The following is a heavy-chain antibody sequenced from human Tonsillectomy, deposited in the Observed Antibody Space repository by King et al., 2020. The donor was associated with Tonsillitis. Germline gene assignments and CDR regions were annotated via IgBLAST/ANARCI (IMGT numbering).Heavy chain of an antibody. V-gene: IGHV4-30-2*01. CDR3: ARGNPYSYGYYFDY. D-gene: IGHD5-18*01. CDR2: IYHSGST. J-gene: IGHJ4*02. Sequence: LQLQESGSGLVKPSQTLSLTCAVSGGSISSGGYSWSWIRQPPGKGLEWIGYIYHSGSTYYNPSLKSRVTISVDRSKNQFSLKLSSVTAADTAVYYCARGNPYSYGYYFDYWGQGTLVTVSS. CDR1: GGSISSGGYS.